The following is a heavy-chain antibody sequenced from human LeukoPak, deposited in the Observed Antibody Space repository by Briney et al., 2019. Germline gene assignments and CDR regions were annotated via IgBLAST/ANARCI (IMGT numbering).Heavy chain of an antibody. Sequence: SETLSLTCAVSGGSISSGGYSWSWIRQPPGKCLEWIGYIYHSGSTYYNPSLKSRLTISVDRSKNQFSLKLSSVTAADTAVYYCARGPHCGGDCYWFDPWGQGTLVTVSS. CDR1: GGSISSGGYS. J-gene: IGHJ5*02. V-gene: IGHV4-30-2*01. D-gene: IGHD2-21*02. CDR2: IYHSGST. CDR3: ARGPHCGGDCYWFDP.